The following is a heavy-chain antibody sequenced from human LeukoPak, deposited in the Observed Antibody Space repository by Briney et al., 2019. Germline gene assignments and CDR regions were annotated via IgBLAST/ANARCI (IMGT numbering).Heavy chain of an antibody. CDR2: MNPNCGNT. Sequence: ASVKVSCKASGYTFTSYDINWVRQATRQELEWMGWMNPNCGNTGYAQKFQGRVTMTRNTSISTAYMELSSLRSEDTAVYYCARGYDELGYWGQGTLVTVSS. CDR3: ARGYDELGY. J-gene: IGHJ4*02. CDR1: GYTFTSYD. D-gene: IGHD6-6*01. V-gene: IGHV1-8*01.